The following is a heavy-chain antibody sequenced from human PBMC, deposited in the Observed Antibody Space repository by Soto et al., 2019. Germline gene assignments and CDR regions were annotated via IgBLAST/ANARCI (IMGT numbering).Heavy chain of an antibody. J-gene: IGHJ2*01. D-gene: IGHD6-19*01. CDR2: IYYSGST. V-gene: IGHV4-59*01. Sequence: QVQLQESGPGLVKPSETLSLTCTVSGGSISSYSWSWIRQPPGKGLEWIGYIYYSGSTNYNPSLKSLVTISVDTSKNQFSPKLSSVTAADTAVYYCARGYSSGWRQSWYFDLWGRGTLVTVSS. CDR3: ARGYSSGWRQSWYFDL. CDR1: GGSISSYS.